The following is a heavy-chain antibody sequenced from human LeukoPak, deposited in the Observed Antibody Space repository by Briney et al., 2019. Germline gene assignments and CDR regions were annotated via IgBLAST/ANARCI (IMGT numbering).Heavy chain of an antibody. Sequence: GGSLRLSCAASGFTFGGYAMSWVRQAPGEGLEWVSTASTRGTTTYYAASVKGRFTISRDNAKNSLYLQMNSLRAEDTAVYYCARGDYSNWFDPWGQGTLVTVSS. J-gene: IGHJ5*02. CDR3: ARGDYSNWFDP. CDR2: ASTRGTTT. V-gene: IGHV3-23*01. CDR1: GFTFGGYA. D-gene: IGHD2-15*01.